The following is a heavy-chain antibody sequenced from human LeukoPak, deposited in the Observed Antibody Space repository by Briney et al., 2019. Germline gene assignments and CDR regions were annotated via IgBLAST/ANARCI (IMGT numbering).Heavy chain of an antibody. V-gene: IGHV3-23*01. J-gene: IGHJ4*02. Sequence: GGSLRLSCAASGFTFSSYAMSWVRQAPWKGLEWVSAISGSGGSTYYADSVKGRFTISRDNSKNTLYLQMNSLRAEDTAVYYCAKAGRSGSYYNVLDYWGQGTLVTVSS. CDR2: ISGSGGST. CDR1: GFTFSSYA. CDR3: AKAGRSGSYYNVLDY. D-gene: IGHD3-10*01.